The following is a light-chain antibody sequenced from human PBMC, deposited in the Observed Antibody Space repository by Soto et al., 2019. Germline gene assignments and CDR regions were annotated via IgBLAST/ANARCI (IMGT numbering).Light chain of an antibody. CDR2: DAS. Sequence: EIVMTQSPGTLSVSPGERATLSCRASQSVSSNLAWYQQKPGQAPRLLIYDASTRATGIPARFSGSGSGTDFTLTISSLQSEDFAVYYCQQHNNWPLTFGGGTKVEIK. CDR1: QSVSSN. J-gene: IGKJ4*01. V-gene: IGKV3-15*01. CDR3: QQHNNWPLT.